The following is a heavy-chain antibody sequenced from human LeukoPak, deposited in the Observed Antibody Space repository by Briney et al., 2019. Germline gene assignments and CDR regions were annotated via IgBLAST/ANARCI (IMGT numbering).Heavy chain of an antibody. CDR1: GGSISSYY. D-gene: IGHD5-24*01. CDR3: ARGPDGYNRHDAFDI. J-gene: IGHJ3*02. V-gene: IGHV4-59*01. CDR2: IYYSGST. Sequence: SETLSLTCTVSGGSISSYYWSWIRQPPGKGLEWIGYIYYSGSTNYNPSLKSRVTISVDTSKNQFSLKLSSVTAADTAVYYCARGPDGYNRHDAFDIWGQGTMVTVSS.